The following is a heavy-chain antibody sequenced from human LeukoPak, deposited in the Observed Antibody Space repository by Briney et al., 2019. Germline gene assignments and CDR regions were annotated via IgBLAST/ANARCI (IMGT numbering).Heavy chain of an antibody. CDR2: IYNSGST. V-gene: IGHV4-59*08. D-gene: IGHD3-10*01. CDR1: GGSFSGSY. J-gene: IGHJ5*02. CDR3: ARGVSMVRGVVYHNWFDP. Sequence: SETLSLTCTVSGGSFSGSYWSWIRQSPGKGLEWIGYIYNSGSTTYNPSLKSRVTISLDTSKNQFSLKLNSVTAADTAVYYCARGVSMVRGVVYHNWFDPWGQGNLVTVSS.